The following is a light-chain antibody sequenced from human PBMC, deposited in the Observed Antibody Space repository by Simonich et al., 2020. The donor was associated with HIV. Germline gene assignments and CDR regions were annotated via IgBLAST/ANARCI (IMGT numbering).Light chain of an antibody. J-gene: IGLJ2*01. CDR3: SSYTSSSPVV. CDR1: SSDVGGYNY. V-gene: IGLV2-14*03. Sequence: QSALTQPASVSGSPGQSITISCTGTSSDVGGYNYVSWYQQHPGKAPQLMIYDFRKRPSGFSNRISGSKSCNTASLTISGLQAEDEADYYCSSYTSSSPVVFGGGTKLTVL. CDR2: DFR.